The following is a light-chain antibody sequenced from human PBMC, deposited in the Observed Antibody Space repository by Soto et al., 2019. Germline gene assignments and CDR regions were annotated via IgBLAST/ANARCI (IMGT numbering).Light chain of an antibody. Sequence: QSALTQPPSASGSPGQSVTISCTGASSDVVGSNYVSWYQQHPGKAPKLMIYEVDKRPSGVPFRFSGSKSGNTASLTVSGLQAEDEADYYCSSYTSSSTVVFGGGTKLTVL. V-gene: IGLV2-8*01. J-gene: IGLJ2*01. CDR2: EVD. CDR3: SSYTSSSTVV. CDR1: SSDVVGSNY.